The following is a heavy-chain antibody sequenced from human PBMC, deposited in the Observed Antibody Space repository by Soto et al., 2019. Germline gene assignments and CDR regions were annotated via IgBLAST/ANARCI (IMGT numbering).Heavy chain of an antibody. Sequence: QVQLQESGPGLVKPSETLSLTCSVSGDSLTSYYWTWVRQPPGKGLEWIGYFYYTGKTNYNPSLKSRVTISMDLSKNQFSLELRSLTAADTAVYYCARIILTGYYGLEPWGQGTLVIVSA. CDR3: ARIILTGYYGLEP. CDR1: GDSLTSYY. D-gene: IGHD3-9*01. V-gene: IGHV4-59*01. J-gene: IGHJ5*02. CDR2: FYYTGKT.